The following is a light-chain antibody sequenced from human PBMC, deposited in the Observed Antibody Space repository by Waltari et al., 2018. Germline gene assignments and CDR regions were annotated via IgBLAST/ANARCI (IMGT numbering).Light chain of an antibody. V-gene: IGKV4-1*01. CDR1: QSVLYSSNNKNY. J-gene: IGKJ1*01. Sequence: DIVMTQSPDSLAVSLGERATINCKSSQSVLYSSNNKNYLAWYQQKPGQPPKVVICWASIRECGVPDRFSGSGSVTDFTLTISSLQAEDVAVYYCQQYYSTPPTFGQGTKVEIK. CDR3: QQYYSTPPT. CDR2: WAS.